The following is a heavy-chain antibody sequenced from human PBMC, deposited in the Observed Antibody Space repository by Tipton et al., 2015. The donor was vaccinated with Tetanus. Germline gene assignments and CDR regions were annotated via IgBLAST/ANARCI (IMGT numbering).Heavy chain of an antibody. D-gene: IGHD1-1*01. CDR3: AKVSAPGTIATGNFDY. CDR1: GFDFRSDW. V-gene: IGHV5-51*01. CDR2: FFPGDSES. J-gene: IGHJ4*02. Sequence: SLRLSCAASGFDFRSDWMTWVRQAPGKGLEWVGIFFPGDSESRYSPSFQGQVTMSGDNSIRTAYLQWNSLRASDTATYYCAKVSAPGTIATGNFDYWGQGTPVTVSS.